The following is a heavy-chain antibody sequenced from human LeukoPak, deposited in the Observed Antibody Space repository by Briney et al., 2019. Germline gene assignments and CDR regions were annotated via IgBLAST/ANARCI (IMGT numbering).Heavy chain of an antibody. V-gene: IGHV1-8*03. J-gene: IGHJ4*02. CDR2: MNPNSGNT. CDR3: ARDDGTGDDY. Sequence: ASVKVSCKASGYTFTSYDINWARQATGQGLEWMGWMNPNSGNTGYAQKFQGRVIITRNTSISTAYMELSSLRSEDTAVYYCARDDGTGDDYWGQGTLVTVSS. CDR1: GYTFTSYD. D-gene: IGHD5-24*01.